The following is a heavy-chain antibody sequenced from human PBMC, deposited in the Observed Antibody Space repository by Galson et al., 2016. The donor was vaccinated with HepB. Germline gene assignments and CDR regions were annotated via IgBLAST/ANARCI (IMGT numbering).Heavy chain of an antibody. V-gene: IGHV4-31*03. J-gene: IGHJ4*02. Sequence: TLSLTCTVSGGSISRGGFYWTWIRQHPGKGLEWIGYIYYNGSTNYNPSLKSRVNISVDTSKNQFSLKLSSVTAADTAFYYCARDYYGEGVDYWGQGTLVPVSS. CDR2: IYYNGST. CDR1: GGSISRGGFY. CDR3: ARDYYGEGVDY. D-gene: IGHD4-17*01.